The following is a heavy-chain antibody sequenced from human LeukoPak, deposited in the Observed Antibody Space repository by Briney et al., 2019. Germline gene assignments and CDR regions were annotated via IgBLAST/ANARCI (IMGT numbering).Heavy chain of an antibody. Sequence: GGSLRLSCAASAFSLSAYNMNWVRQAPGKGLEWVSSISYTGTYIYYADSVKGRFTISRDNAKNSLYLQMNSLRAEDTAVYYCARDASPMSSSWTIYYYYGMDVWGQGTTVTVSS. CDR2: ISYTGTYI. CDR3: ARDASPMSSSWTIYYYYGMDV. J-gene: IGHJ6*02. CDR1: AFSLSAYN. D-gene: IGHD6-13*01. V-gene: IGHV3-21*01.